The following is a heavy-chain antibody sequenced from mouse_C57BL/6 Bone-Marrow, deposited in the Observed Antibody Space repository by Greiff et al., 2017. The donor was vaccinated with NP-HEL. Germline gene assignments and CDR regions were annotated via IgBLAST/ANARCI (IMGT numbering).Heavy chain of an antibody. CDR2: ISDGGSYT. J-gene: IGHJ4*01. D-gene: IGHD2-2*01. Sequence: EVQLVESGGGLVKPGGSLKLSCAASGFTFSSYAMSWVRQTPEKRLEWVATISDGGSYTYYPDNVKGRFTISRDNAKNNLYLHMSHLKSEDTAMYYCARVWFLYYAMDYWGQGTSVTVSS. CDR3: ARVWFLYYAMDY. CDR1: GFTFSSYA. V-gene: IGHV5-4*01.